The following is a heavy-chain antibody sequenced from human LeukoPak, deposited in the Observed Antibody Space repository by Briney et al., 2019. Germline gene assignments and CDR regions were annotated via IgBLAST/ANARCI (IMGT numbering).Heavy chain of an antibody. CDR1: GGTFSSYA. Sequence: SVKVSCKASGGTFSSYAISWVRQAPGQGLEWMGGIIPIFGTANYAQRFQGRVTITADESTSTAYMELSSLRSEDTAVYYCAAVKRGEYSYGSPYYYYYYMDVWGKGTTVTISS. V-gene: IGHV1-69*13. CDR2: IIPIFGTA. J-gene: IGHJ6*03. CDR3: AAVKRGEYSYGSPYYYYYYMDV. D-gene: IGHD5-18*01.